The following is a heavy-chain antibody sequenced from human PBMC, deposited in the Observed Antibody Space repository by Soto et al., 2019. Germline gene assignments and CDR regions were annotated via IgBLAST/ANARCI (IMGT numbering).Heavy chain of an antibody. J-gene: IGHJ3*02. CDR2: IYYSGST. V-gene: IGHV4-30-4*01. CDR1: GGSISSGDYY. Sequence: SETLSLTCTVSGGSISSGDYYWSWIRQPPGKGLEWIGYIYYSGSTYYNPSLKSRVTLSVDTSKNQFSLKLSSVTAADTAVYYCARGGYSYAFDIWGQGTMVTVSS. D-gene: IGHD5-18*01. CDR3: ARGGYSYAFDI.